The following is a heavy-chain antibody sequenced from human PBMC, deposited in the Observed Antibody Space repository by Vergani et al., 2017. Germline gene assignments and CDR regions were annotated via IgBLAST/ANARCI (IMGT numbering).Heavy chain of an antibody. CDR2: ISGRGGST. D-gene: IGHD1-26*01. CDR1: GFTFSRYA. V-gene: IGHV3-23*01. Sequence: EVQLLESGGGLVQPGGSLRLSCAASGFTFSRYAMRWVRHAPGEGLEWVSAISGRGGSTSYADSVKGRFTISRDNSKNTLYLQMNSLRAEDTAVYYCAKTPRRAGATVFDYWGQGTLVTVSS. CDR3: AKTPRRAGATVFDY. J-gene: IGHJ4*02.